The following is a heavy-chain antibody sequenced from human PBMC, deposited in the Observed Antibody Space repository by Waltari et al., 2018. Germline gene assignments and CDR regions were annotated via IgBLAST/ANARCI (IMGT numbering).Heavy chain of an antibody. CDR3: ARDSVMVQGVNARGGEFDY. CDR2: IYHSGST. Sequence: PSETLSLTCAVSGYSISSGYYWGWIRQPPGKGLEWIGSIYHSGSTYYNPSLKSRVTISVDTSKNQFSLKLSSVTAADTAVYYCARDSVMVQGVNARGGEFDYWGQGTLVTVSS. V-gene: IGHV4-38-2*02. CDR1: GYSISSGYY. D-gene: IGHD3-10*01. J-gene: IGHJ4*02.